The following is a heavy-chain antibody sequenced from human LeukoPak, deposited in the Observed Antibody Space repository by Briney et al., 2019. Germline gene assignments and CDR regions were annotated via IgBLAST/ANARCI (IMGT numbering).Heavy chain of an antibody. Sequence: PGGPPRLSCTASGFAFITHSMSWVRQARGKGLEGVAGIYSGGSTYYAHSVNGRFTISRDPSKNTLFLQMNSLRAEDTALYYCASPREYCGSAECYDYFQYWGQGTLVTVSS. CDR3: ASPREYCGSAECYDYFQY. D-gene: IGHD2-21*01. J-gene: IGHJ1*01. CDR2: IYSGGST. CDR1: GFAFITHS. V-gene: IGHV3-53*01.